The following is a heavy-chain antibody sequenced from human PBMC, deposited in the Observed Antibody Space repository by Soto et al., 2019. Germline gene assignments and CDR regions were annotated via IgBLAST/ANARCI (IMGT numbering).Heavy chain of an antibody. CDR1: GFTFSSYG. J-gene: IGHJ4*02. CDR2: IWYDGSNK. CDR3: ARGDTAARLDY. V-gene: IGHV3-33*01. D-gene: IGHD6-6*01. Sequence: PGCSLRLSCAASGFTFSSYGMHWVRQAPGKGLEWVAVIWYDGSNKYYADSVKGRFTISRDNSKNTLYLQMNSLRSEDTAVYYCARGDTAARLDYWGQGTLVTVSS.